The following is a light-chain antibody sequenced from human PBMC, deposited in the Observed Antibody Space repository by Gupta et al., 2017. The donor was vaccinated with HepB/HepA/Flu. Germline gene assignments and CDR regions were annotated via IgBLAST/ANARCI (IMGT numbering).Light chain of an antibody. V-gene: IGKV3-15*01. CDR2: NRS. CDR3: QQYNLWPWT. CDR1: QTINSH. Sequence: IVMTESSATLSVSPGERATLSCRASQTINSHVAWYQQKPGQAPRLLIYNRSTRGTAIPARFSGSGSGTEFTLTISSLQSEDFVVYYCQQYNLWPWTFGQGTKVEIK. J-gene: IGKJ1*01.